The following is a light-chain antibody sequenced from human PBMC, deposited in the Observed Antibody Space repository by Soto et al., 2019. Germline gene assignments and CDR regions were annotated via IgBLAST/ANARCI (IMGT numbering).Light chain of an antibody. V-gene: IGLV1-44*01. Sequence: QSVLTQPPSASGTPGQRVTISCSGSSSNIGSNFVNWYQQVPGTAPKLLVYGDHLRLSGVPDRFSASKSGTSASLAISGLQSEDEAQYYCATWDDSQNGYWVFGGGTKLTVL. CDR3: ATWDDSQNGYWV. J-gene: IGLJ3*02. CDR1: SSNIGSNF. CDR2: GDH.